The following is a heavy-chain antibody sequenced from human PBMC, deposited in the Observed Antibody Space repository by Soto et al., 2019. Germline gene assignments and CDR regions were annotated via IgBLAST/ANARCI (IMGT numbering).Heavy chain of an antibody. J-gene: IGHJ6*02. Sequence: GGSLRLSCAASGFTFSSYAMHWVRQAPGKGLEWVAVISYDGSNKYYADSVKGRFTISRDNSKNTLYLQMNSLRAEDTAVYYCARGRDGYNYHYYYYRMDVWGQGTTVTVSS. CDR3: ARGRDGYNYHYYYYRMDV. V-gene: IGHV3-30-3*01. CDR2: ISYDGSNK. CDR1: GFTFSSYA. D-gene: IGHD5-12*01.